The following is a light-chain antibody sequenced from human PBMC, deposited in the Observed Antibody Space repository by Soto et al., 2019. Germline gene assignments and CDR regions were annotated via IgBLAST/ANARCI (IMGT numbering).Light chain of an antibody. CDR2: GAS. J-gene: IGKJ1*01. Sequence: IQLTRSPSSLSASVGDRVTITCRASQGVRSYLAWFQQRPGKAPKLLIFGASTLQTGVPARFSGGGFGTEFTLTITSLQPEDFATYYCHQVYTYPRTFGQGTKVEIK. CDR1: QGVRSY. V-gene: IGKV1-9*01. CDR3: HQVYTYPRT.